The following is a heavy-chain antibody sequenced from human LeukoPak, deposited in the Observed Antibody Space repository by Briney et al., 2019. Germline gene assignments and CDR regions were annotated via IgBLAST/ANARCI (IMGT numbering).Heavy chain of an antibody. V-gene: IGHV4-4*07. CDR2: VYPGVSA. J-gene: IGHJ6*03. Sequence: SETLSLTCTVSGGPMYSYYWSWIRQTAGKGLEWIGRVYPGVSAHYNPSLTSRVTMSVDTSKNQFALKLNTVTAADTAVYYCARMKFYDSTGYSPGHYMDVWGKGTTVTVSS. CDR3: ARMKFYDSTGYSPGHYMDV. D-gene: IGHD3-22*01. CDR1: GGPMYSYY.